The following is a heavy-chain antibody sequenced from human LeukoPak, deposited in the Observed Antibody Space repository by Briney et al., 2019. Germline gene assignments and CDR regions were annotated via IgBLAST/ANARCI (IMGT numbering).Heavy chain of an antibody. Sequence: GGSLRLSCAASGFTVSSNYMSWVRQAPGKVLEWVSVIYSGGSTYYADSVKGRFTISRDNSKNTLYLQMNSLRAEDTAVYYCARDSGNWGYDYWGQGTLVTVSS. J-gene: IGHJ4*02. V-gene: IGHV3-66*01. CDR2: IYSGGST. CDR3: ARDSGNWGYDY. D-gene: IGHD7-27*01. CDR1: GFTVSSNY.